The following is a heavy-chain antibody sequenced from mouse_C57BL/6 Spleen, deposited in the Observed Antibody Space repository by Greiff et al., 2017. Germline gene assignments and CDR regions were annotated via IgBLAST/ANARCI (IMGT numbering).Heavy chain of an antibody. V-gene: IGHV14-4*01. CDR2: IDPENGDT. Sequence: DVQLQESGAELVRPGASVKLSCTASGFNIKDDYMHWVKQRPEQGLEWIGWIDPENGDTEYASKFQGKATITADTSSNTAYLQLSSLTSEDTAVYYCTPDGTWFAYWGQGTLVTVSA. CDR3: TPDGTWFAY. D-gene: IGHD2-1*01. J-gene: IGHJ3*01. CDR1: GFNIKDDY.